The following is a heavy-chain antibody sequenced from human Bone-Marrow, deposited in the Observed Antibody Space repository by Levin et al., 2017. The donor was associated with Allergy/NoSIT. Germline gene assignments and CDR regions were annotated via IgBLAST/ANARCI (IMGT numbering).Heavy chain of an antibody. D-gene: IGHD2-21*02. CDR3: AKDASVVVTATYYFDY. CDR1: GFTFSSYG. CDR2: ISYDGSNK. J-gene: IGHJ4*02. V-gene: IGHV3-30*18. Sequence: GGSLRLSCAASGFTFSSYGMHWVRQAPGKGLEWVAVISYDGSNKYYADSVKGRFTISRDNSKNTLYLQMNSLRAEDTAVYYCAKDASVVVTATYYFDYWGQGTLVTVSS.